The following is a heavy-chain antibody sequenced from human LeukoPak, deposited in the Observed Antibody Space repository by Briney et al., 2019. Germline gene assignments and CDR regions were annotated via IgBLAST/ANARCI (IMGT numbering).Heavy chain of an antibody. CDR2: ITPIFGTA. D-gene: IGHD1-26*01. V-gene: IGHV1-69*13. CDR3: AREVNSGSYARSPIGAFDI. CDR1: GGTFSSYA. Sequence: SVKVSCKASGGTFSSYAISWVRQAPGQGLEWMGGITPIFGTANYAQKFQGRVTITADESTSTAYMELSSLRSEDTAVYYCAREVNSGSYARSPIGAFDIWGQGTMVTVSS. J-gene: IGHJ3*02.